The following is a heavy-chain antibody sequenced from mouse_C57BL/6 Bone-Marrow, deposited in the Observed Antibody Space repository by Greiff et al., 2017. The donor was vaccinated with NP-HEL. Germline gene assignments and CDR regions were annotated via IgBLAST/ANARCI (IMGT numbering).Heavy chain of an antibody. CDR2: IDPEDGET. J-gene: IGHJ2*01. CDR1: GFNIKDYY. Sequence: EVQLQQSGAELVKPGASVKLSCTASGFNIKDYYMHWVKQRTEQGLEWIGRIDPEDGETKYDPKFQGKATLTADTSSNTAYLQLSSLTSEDTAVYYCARGGVYYRKFLDYWGQGTTLTVSS. V-gene: IGHV14-2*01. D-gene: IGHD2-1*01. CDR3: ARGGVYYRKFLDY.